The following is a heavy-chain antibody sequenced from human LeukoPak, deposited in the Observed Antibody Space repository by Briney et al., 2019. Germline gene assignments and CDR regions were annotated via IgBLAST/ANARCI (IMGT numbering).Heavy chain of an antibody. CDR3: ARGKTSQNIVTRKTYNWFDP. CDR1: GFTFSSYN. D-gene: IGHD2/OR15-2a*01. Sequence: GGSLRLSCAASGFTFSSYNMNWVHQAPGKGLEWVSSISSSSDYIYYADSENGRFTISRDNAKNSLYLQMKSMRAENTALYYCARGKTSQNIVTRKTYNWFDPWSQGTLVTVSS. J-gene: IGHJ5*02. CDR2: ISSSSDYI. V-gene: IGHV3-21*01.